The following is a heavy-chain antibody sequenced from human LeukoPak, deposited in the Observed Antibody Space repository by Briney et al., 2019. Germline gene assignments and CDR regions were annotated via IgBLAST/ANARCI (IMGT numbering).Heavy chain of an antibody. CDR3: ARIAARGY. CDR1: GGTFSSYA. Sequence: ASVKVSCKASGGTFSSYAVSWVRQAPGQGLEWMGGIIPIFGTANYAQKFQGRVTITADESTSTAYMELSSLGSGDTAVYYCARIAARGYWGQGTLVTVSS. J-gene: IGHJ4*02. V-gene: IGHV1-69*13. D-gene: IGHD6-13*01. CDR2: IIPIFGTA.